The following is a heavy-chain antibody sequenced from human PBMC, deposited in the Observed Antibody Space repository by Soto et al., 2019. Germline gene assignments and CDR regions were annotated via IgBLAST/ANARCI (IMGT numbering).Heavy chain of an antibody. CDR3: ARGNLGYCSGGSCYVYYYYGMDV. CDR1: GFTFSSYS. V-gene: IGHV3-48*02. J-gene: IGHJ6*02. CDR2: ISSGSSTI. D-gene: IGHD2-15*01. Sequence: EVQLVESGGGLVQPGGSLRLSCAASGFTFSSYSMNWVRQAPGKGLEWVSYISSGSSTIYYADSVKGRFTISRDNAKNSLYLQMNSLRDEDTAVYYCARGNLGYCSGGSCYVYYYYGMDVWGQGTTVTVSS.